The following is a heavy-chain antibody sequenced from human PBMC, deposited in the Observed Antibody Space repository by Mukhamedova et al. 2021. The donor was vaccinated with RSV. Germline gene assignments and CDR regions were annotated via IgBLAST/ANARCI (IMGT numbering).Heavy chain of an antibody. J-gene: IGHJ4*02. Sequence: VKGRFTISRDDSKNTAYLQMNSLKTEDTAVYYCTTGAAAGTMIDDYWGQGTLVTVSS. CDR3: TTGAAAGTMIDDY. V-gene: IGHV3-73*01. D-gene: IGHD6-13*01.